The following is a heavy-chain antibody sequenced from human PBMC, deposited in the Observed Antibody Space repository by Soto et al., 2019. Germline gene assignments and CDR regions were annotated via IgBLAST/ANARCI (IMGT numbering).Heavy chain of an antibody. Sequence: WTWIRQPPGKGLEWIGEINHEGNNCHPSLKSRVTISVDRSKNQVSLKMTSVTAADTAVYYCARPREGAVVEWWGRGALVSVSS. CDR2: INHEGN. V-gene: IGHV4-34*01. D-gene: IGHD3-3*01. CDR3: ARPREGAVVEW. J-gene: IGHJ2*01.